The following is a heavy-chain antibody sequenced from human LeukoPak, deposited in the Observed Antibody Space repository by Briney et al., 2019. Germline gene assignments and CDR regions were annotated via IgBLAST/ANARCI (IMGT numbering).Heavy chain of an antibody. J-gene: IGHJ6*02. CDR2: MNPNSGNT. CDR1: GYTFTSYD. CDR3: ARDNKAYCGGDCYPYYYGMDV. Sequence: GASVKVSCKASGYTFTSYDINWVRQATGQGLEWMGWMNPNSGNTGYAQKFQGRVTMTRNTSISTAYMELSSLRSEDTAVYYCARDNKAYCGGDCYPYYYGMDVWGQGTTVTVSS. V-gene: IGHV1-8*01. D-gene: IGHD2-21*02.